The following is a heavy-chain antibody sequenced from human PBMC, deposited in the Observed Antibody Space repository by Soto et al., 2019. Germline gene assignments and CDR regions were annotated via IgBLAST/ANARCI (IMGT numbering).Heavy chain of an antibody. CDR2: INPSGGST. Sequence: ASVKVSCKASGYTFTSYYMHWVRQAPGQGLEWMGIINPSGGSTSYAQKFQDRVTMTRDTSTSTVYMELSSLRSEDTAVYYCARAFSFEVAEDYWGEGTLVTSPQ. D-gene: IGHD2-21*01. V-gene: IGHV1-46*03. CDR3: ARAFSFEVAEDY. J-gene: IGHJ4*02. CDR1: GYTFTSYY.